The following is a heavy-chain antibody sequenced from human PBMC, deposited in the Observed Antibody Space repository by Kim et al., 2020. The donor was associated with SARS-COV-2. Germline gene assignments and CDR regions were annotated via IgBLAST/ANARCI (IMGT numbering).Heavy chain of an antibody. D-gene: IGHD3-3*01. J-gene: IGHJ4*02. CDR2: IYHSGST. CDR3: ARVCDFWSGPQCFDY. CDR1: GGSISSSNW. V-gene: IGHV4-4*02. Sequence: SETLSLTCAVSGGSISSSNWWSWVRQPPGKGLEWIGEIYHSGSTNYNPSLKSRVTISVDKSKNQFSLKLSSVTAADTAVYYCARVCDFWSGPQCFDYWGQGTLVTVSS.